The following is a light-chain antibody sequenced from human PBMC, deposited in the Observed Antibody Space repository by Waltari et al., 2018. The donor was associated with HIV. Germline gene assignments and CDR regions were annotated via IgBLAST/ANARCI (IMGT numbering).Light chain of an antibody. V-gene: IGKV2D-29*01. CDR1: QSLLHSDGNTY. CDR2: EVS. Sequence: DIVTTQTPLSLSVPPGRPASISCMSTQSLLHSDGNTYLYWYLQKAGQPPQLLIYEVSNRFSGVPDRFSGSGSGTYFTLKISRVEAEDVGVYYCMQSTQLPITFGQGTRLEIK. J-gene: IGKJ5*01. CDR3: MQSTQLPIT.